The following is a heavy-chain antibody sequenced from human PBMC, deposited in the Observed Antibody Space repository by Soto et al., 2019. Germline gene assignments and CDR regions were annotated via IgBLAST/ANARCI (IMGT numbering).Heavy chain of an antibody. CDR3: ATQGLTTYYFGY. J-gene: IGHJ4*02. CDR1: GYSFASQW. CDR2: IDLSESYT. Sequence: PGESLTLSCKVSGYSFASQWISWVRQVPGKGQEWMGRIDLSESYTTYNPSFQGHVTFSADKSITTAYLQWRSLEASDTATYYCATQGLTTYYFGYWGQGTLVTVSS. V-gene: IGHV5-10-1*01.